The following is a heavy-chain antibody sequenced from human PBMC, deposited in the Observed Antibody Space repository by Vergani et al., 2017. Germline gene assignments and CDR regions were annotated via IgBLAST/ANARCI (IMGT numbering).Heavy chain of an antibody. CDR2: ISYDGDRR. V-gene: IGHV3-30*03. Sequence: QVHLVESGGGVVQPGRSLTLSCVASGFSLRGHGMHWVRQAPGKGLEWVAMISYDGDRRDYGDFAKGRFTISRDSSKTVYLQMNSLRVEDTAMYFCARDNKYCSSTSCYTRAFSTIWGQGTMVTVSS. CDR1: GFSLRGHG. J-gene: IGHJ3*02. D-gene: IGHD2-2*02. CDR3: ARDNKYCSSTSCYTRAFSTI.